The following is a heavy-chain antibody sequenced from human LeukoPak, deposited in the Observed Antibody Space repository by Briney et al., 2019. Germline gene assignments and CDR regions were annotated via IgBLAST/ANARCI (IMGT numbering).Heavy chain of an antibody. Sequence: GGSLRLSCGASGFTFSSYWMHWVRHAPGKGLVWVSRINSDGSSTSYADSVKGRFTISRDNAKNTLDLQMNSLRAEDTAVYYCARDYYGSSFGYWGQGTLVTVSS. D-gene: IGHD3-10*01. V-gene: IGHV3-74*01. J-gene: IGHJ4*02. CDR2: INSDGSST. CDR1: GFTFSSYW. CDR3: ARDYYGSSFGY.